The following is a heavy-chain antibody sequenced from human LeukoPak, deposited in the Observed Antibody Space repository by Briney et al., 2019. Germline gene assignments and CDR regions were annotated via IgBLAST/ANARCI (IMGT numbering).Heavy chain of an antibody. Sequence: SVKVSCKASGGTFSSYAISWVRQAPGQGLEWMGRIIPIFGTANYAQKFQGRVTITTDESTSTAYMELSSLRSEDTAVYYCARDLAYGRGYYDFWCGSTYWGQGTLVTVSS. CDR3: ARDLAYGRGYYDFWCGSTY. D-gene: IGHD3-3*01. J-gene: IGHJ4*02. CDR2: IIPIFGTA. CDR1: GGTFSSYA. V-gene: IGHV1-69*05.